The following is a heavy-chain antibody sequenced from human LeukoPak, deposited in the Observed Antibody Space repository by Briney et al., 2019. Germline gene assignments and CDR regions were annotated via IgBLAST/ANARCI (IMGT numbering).Heavy chain of an antibody. CDR3: ARIAVTYTFDY. D-gene: IGHD4-17*01. V-gene: IGHV3-21*01. CDR2: ISYSSSYI. Sequence: GGSLRLSCAASGFTFSSYAMSWVRQAPGKGLEWVSSISYSSSYIYYADSVKGRFTISRDNAKNSLYLQMNSLRAEDTAVYYCARIAVTYTFDYWGQGTLVTVSS. J-gene: IGHJ4*02. CDR1: GFTFSSYA.